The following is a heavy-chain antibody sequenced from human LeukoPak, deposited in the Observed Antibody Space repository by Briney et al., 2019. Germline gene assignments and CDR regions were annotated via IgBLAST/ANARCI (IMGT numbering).Heavy chain of an antibody. D-gene: IGHD1-26*01. CDR1: GGSISSSYW. V-gene: IGHV4-61*01. CDR3: ARDLGGIYFDY. Sequence: PSETLSLTCAVSGGSISSSYWWSWVRQPPGKGLEWIGSIHFSGSTNYNPSLRSRVTISVDTSKSQLSLKLSSVAAADTAVYYCARDLGGIYFDYWGQGTLVTVSS. CDR2: IHFSGST. J-gene: IGHJ4*02.